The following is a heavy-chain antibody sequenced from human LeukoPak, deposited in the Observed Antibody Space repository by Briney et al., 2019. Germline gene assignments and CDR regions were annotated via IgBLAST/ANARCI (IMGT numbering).Heavy chain of an antibody. CDR1: GYTFSNYG. CDR2: ITAYNGNR. Sequence: ASVKVSCKTSGYTFSNYGISWVRQAPGQGLEWMGWITAYNGNRLYAQRFQGRITLTTDTSTSTPYMELRSLEYDDTAIYYCARDNDKVVDHWGQGPLVTVSS. D-gene: IGHD1-1*01. V-gene: IGHV1-18*01. CDR3: ARDNDKVVDH. J-gene: IGHJ4*01.